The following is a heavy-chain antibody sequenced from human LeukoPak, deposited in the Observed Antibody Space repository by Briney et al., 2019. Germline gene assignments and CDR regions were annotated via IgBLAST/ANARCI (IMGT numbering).Heavy chain of an antibody. CDR3: ARSPVVVVAATRLRRWFDP. CDR2: IYYSGST. V-gene: IGHV4-59*01. J-gene: IGHJ5*02. D-gene: IGHD2-15*01. Sequence: PSETLSLTCTVSGGSISSYYWSWIRQPPGKGLEWIGYIYYSGSTNHNPSLKSRVTISIDTSKNQFSLRLSSVTAADTAVYYCARSPVVVVAATRLRRWFDPWGQGTLVTVSS. CDR1: GGSISSYY.